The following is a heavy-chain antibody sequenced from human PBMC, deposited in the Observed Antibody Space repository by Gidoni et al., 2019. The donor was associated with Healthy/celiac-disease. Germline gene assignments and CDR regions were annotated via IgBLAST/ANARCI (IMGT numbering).Heavy chain of an antibody. CDR1: GGSVSSGSYY. CDR3: AGDSSSWYRTDY. J-gene: IGHJ4*02. CDR2: IYSIGST. D-gene: IGHD6-13*01. Sequence: QVQLQESGPGLVKPSETLSLTCTVSGGSVSSGSYYWVWIRQPPGKGLEWIGYIYSIGSTNYNPSLKSRVTISVDTSKNQCSLKLSSVTAADPAVYYCAGDSSSWYRTDYWGQGTLVTVSS. V-gene: IGHV4-61*01.